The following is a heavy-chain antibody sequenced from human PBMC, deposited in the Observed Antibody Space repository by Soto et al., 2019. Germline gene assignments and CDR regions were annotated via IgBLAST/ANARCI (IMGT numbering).Heavy chain of an antibody. CDR3: ARDEIRFSWDYGMDV. D-gene: IGHD3-3*01. Sequence: QVQLVESGGGVVQPGRSLRLSCAASGFTFSSYAMHWVRQAPGKGLEWVAVISYDGSNKYYADSVKGRFTISRDNSKNRLYLQMNSLRAEDTAVYYCARDEIRFSWDYGMDVWGQGTTVTVSS. CDR1: GFTFSSYA. CDR2: ISYDGSNK. J-gene: IGHJ6*02. V-gene: IGHV3-30-3*01.